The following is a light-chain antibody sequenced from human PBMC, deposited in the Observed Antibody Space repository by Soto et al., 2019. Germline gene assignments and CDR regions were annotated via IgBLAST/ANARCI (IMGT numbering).Light chain of an antibody. CDR3: QQYGSSPLYP. CDR2: GAS. V-gene: IGKV3-20*01. J-gene: IGKJ2*01. Sequence: EIVLTQSPGTLSLSPGERATLSCRASQSVSSSYLAWYQQKPGQAPRLLIYGASIRATGVPDRFSGSGSGTDFTLTISRLEPEDFAVYYCQQYGSSPLYPFGQGTKLEIK. CDR1: QSVSSSY.